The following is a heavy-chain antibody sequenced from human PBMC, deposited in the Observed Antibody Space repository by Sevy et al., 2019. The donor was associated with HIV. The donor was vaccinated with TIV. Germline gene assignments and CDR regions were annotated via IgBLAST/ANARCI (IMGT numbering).Heavy chain of an antibody. J-gene: IGHJ4*02. D-gene: IGHD3-22*01. CDR1: GGSISSGDYY. CDR2: IYYSGST. V-gene: IGHV4-31*03. Sequence: SETLSLTCTVSGGSISSGDYYWSWIRQHPGKGLEWTGYIYYSGSTYYNPSLKSRVTISVDTSKNQFSLKLSSVTAADTAVYYCARGSYYDSSGYDTFDHWGQGTLVTVSS. CDR3: ARGSYYDSSGYDTFDH.